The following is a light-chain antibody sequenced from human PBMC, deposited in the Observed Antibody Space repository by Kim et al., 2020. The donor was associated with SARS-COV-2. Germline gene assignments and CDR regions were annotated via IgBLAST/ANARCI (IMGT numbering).Light chain of an antibody. CDR1: SNNVGSQG. J-gene: IGLJ3*02. Sequence: RQTATPTCTGNSNNVGSQGAVWLQQHPGHPPKVLSDMTLNRPSGISERFSASRSRNIASLTITELRPEDEADYYCSAWDGILNSWVFGGGTQLTVL. V-gene: IGLV10-54*01. CDR3: SAWDGILNSWV. CDR2: MTL.